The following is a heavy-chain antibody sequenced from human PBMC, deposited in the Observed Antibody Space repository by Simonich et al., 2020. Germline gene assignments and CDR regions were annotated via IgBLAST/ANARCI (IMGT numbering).Heavy chain of an antibody. CDR3: ARCGLVNYDILTGYHNWFDP. J-gene: IGHJ5*02. V-gene: IGHV4-34*01. Sequence: QVQLQQWGAGLLKPSETLSHTCAVYGGSFSGYYWSWTRQPPGKGLGWIGEINHSGSTTYKPARKSRVTISVDTSKNQFSLKLSSVPAAGTAVYYCARCGLVNYDILTGYHNWFDPWGQGTLVTVSS. CDR2: INHSGST. D-gene: IGHD3-9*01. CDR1: GGSFSGYY.